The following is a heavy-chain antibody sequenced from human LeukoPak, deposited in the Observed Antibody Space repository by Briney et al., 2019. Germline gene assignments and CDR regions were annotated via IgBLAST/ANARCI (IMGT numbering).Heavy chain of an antibody. CDR1: GFTFSSYA. CDR2: IKEDGSTK. Sequence: GGSLRLSCAASGFTFSSYAMSWVRQAPGKGLEWVANIKEDGSTKWYVDSVRGRFTISRDNAKNSLYLQMDGLRAEDTAVYYCARDRESNWYPYLDAWGQGTLVTVSP. J-gene: IGHJ4*02. CDR3: ARDRESNWYPYLDA. V-gene: IGHV3-7*01. D-gene: IGHD6-13*01.